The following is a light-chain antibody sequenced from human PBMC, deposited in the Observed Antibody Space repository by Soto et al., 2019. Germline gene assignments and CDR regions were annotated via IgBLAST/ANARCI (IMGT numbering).Light chain of an antibody. CDR2: ATS. J-gene: IGKJ1*01. CDR3: QQSFTTPY. CDR1: QTVSSY. Sequence: DIQLTHSPSALSASVVDRVTITFRASQTVSSYLNWYQQKPGTVPKLLIYATSNLQSGVPSRFSGRGFGTDFTLTISSLQPEDFATYYCQQSFTTPYFGQGTKVDIK. V-gene: IGKV1-39*01.